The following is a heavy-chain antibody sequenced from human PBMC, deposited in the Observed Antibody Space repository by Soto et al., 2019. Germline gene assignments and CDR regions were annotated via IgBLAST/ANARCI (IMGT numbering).Heavy chain of an antibody. CDR2: IYYSGST. CDR3: ARHNFEGEAMRFLEWFIPHNWFDP. J-gene: IGHJ5*02. V-gene: IGHV4-59*08. Sequence: PSETLSLTCTVSGGSISSYYWSWIRQPPGKGLEWIGYIYYSGSTNYNPSLKSRVTIPVDTSKNQFSLKLSSVTAADTAVYYCARHNFEGEAMRFLEWFIPHNWFDPWGQGTLVTVSS. D-gene: IGHD3-3*01. CDR1: GGSISSYY.